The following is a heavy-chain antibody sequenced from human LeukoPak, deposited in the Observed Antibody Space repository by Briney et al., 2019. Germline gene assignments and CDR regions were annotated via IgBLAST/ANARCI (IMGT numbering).Heavy chain of an antibody. J-gene: IGHJ3*02. V-gene: IGHV1-46*01. Sequence: ASVKVSCKASGYTFTSYSMHWVRQAPGQGLEWMGIINPSGGSTTYAHKFQGRLTMTRDTSTSTVYMELSSLRSEDTAVYYCARRPYYDSSGSAFDIWGQGTMVTVSS. CDR3: ARRPYYDSSGSAFDI. D-gene: IGHD3-22*01. CDR1: GYTFTSYS. CDR2: INPSGGST.